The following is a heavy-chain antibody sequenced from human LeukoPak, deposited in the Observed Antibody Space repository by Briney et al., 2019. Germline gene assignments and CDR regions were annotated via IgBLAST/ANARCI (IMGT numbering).Heavy chain of an antibody. CDR2: ISYDGSNK. J-gene: IGHJ4*02. V-gene: IGHV3-30-3*01. Sequence: GGSLRLSCAASGFTFSSYAMHWVRQAPGKGLEWVAVISYDGSNKYYADSVKGRFTISRDNSKNTLYLQMNSLRAEDTAVYYCARDAKVYCGGDCYSDYWGQGTLVTVSS. D-gene: IGHD2-21*02. CDR1: GFTFSSYA. CDR3: ARDAKVYCGGDCYSDY.